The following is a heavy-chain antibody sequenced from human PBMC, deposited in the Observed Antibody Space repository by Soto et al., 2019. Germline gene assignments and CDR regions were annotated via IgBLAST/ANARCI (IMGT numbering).Heavy chain of an antibody. V-gene: IGHV3-11*06. Sequence: RGSLRLSCAGSGFTFGYSYMSWIRQAPGKGLEWLSYISPGSRYPAYADSVKGRFTISRDNARRSLFLQMTSLTAEDTAMYYCVRGGGGGLFDPWGQGTMVTVSS. CDR2: ISPGSRYP. D-gene: IGHD2-15*01. J-gene: IGHJ5*02. CDR3: VRGGGGGLFDP. CDR1: GFTFGYSY.